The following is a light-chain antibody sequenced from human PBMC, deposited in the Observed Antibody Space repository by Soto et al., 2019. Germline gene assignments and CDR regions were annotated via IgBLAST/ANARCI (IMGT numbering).Light chain of an antibody. V-gene: IGLV2-14*03. CDR1: SSDIGRYDY. J-gene: IGLJ3*02. Sequence: QSVLTQPASVSGSPGQSITISCTGTSSDIGRYDYVSWYQQFPGKAPKLMIYRVINRPSGVSDRFSGSKSGNSASLSIYGLQPEDEASYFCGSYTSATTWVFGGGTKLTVL. CDR3: GSYTSATTWV. CDR2: RVI.